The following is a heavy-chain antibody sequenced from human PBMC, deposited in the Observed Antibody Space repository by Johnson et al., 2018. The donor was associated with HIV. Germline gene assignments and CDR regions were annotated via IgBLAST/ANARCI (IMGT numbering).Heavy chain of an antibody. Sequence: VQLVESGGGVVQPGRSLRLSCAASGITFDDYAMHWVRQPPGKGLEWVSLISWDGNSTYYADSVKGRFTISRDNSENSLYLQMNSLRAEDTALYYCAKDMGYTSFGYGFDIWGRGTMVTVSS. V-gene: IGHV3-43D*03. CDR1: GITFDDYA. D-gene: IGHD6-13*01. J-gene: IGHJ3*02. CDR3: AKDMGYTSFGYGFDI. CDR2: ISWDGNST.